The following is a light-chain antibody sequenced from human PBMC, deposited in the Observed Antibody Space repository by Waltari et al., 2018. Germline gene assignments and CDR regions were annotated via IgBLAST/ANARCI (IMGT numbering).Light chain of an antibody. CDR1: SSDVGGYNY. V-gene: IGLV2-14*03. J-gene: IGLJ2*01. CDR3: SSYTSSGALI. Sequence: QSAPTQPASVSGSPGQSITVSCTGSSSDVGGYNYVSWYQQHPGKVPKLMIYDVSNRPSGVSNRFSGSKSGNTASLTISGLQAEDEADYYCSSYTSSGALIFGGGTKLTVL. CDR2: DVS.